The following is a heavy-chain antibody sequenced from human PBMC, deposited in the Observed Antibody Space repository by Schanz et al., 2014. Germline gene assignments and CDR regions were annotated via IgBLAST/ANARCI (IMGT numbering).Heavy chain of an antibody. V-gene: IGHV1-18*01. Sequence: QGQLVQSGAEVKKPGASVKVSCKASGYTFTSYGITWVRQAPGQGLEWMGWISAFDDKTDYAQNFQGRLIMTTDTSTTTVYMELRGLRSDDTAVYYCARGGPAYYFDFWGQGTLVTVSS. J-gene: IGHJ4*02. CDR3: ARGGPAYYFDF. CDR2: ISAFDDKT. CDR1: GYTFTSYG.